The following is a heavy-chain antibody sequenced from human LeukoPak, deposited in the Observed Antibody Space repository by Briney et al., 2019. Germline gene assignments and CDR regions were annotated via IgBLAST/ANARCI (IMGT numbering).Heavy chain of an antibody. V-gene: IGHV3-23*01. D-gene: IGHD3-10*01. Sequence: GGSLRLSCAASGFTFSSHGMNWVRQAPGKGLEWISGISPSADITYYADSVKGRFTISRDNSENTLYLHMNSLRAGDTAVYYCAKTLYGSGSYTFDYWGQGTLVTVSS. J-gene: IGHJ4*02. CDR1: GFTFSSHG. CDR2: ISPSADIT. CDR3: AKTLYGSGSYTFDY.